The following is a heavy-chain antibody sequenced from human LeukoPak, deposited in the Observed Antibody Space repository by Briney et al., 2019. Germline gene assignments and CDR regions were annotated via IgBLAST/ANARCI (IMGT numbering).Heavy chain of an antibody. D-gene: IGHD4-23*01. V-gene: IGHV4-61*02. CDR3: ARVPWTNDYGGSSPLRKYYYYMDV. J-gene: IGHJ6*03. CDR1: GGSISSGNYY. CDR2: IYTSGST. Sequence: SETLSLTCTVSGGSISSGNYYWSWIRQPAGKGLEWIGRIYTSGSTNYNPSLKSRVTISVDTSKNQFSLKLSSVTAADTAVYYCARVPWTNDYGGSSPLRKYYYYMDVWGKGTTVTVSS.